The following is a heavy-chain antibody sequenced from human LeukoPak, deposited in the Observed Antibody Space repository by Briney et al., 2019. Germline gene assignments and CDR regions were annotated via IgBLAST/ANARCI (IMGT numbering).Heavy chain of an antibody. J-gene: IGHJ3*02. CDR1: GGSINTYY. CDR3: ARLNRGIDAFDI. Sequence: SETLSLTCAVSGGSINTYYWSWIRQPPGKGLESIGYNSYSGSPNYNPSLKSRVTISVDTSKKQFSLKLNSVTAADTAVYYCARLNRGIDAFDIWGQGTMVTVSS. CDR2: NSYSGSP. V-gene: IGHV4-59*01. D-gene: IGHD3-10*01.